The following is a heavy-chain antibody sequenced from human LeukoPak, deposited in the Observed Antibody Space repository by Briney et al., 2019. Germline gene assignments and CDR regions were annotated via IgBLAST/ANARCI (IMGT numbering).Heavy chain of an antibody. V-gene: IGHV3-23*01. J-gene: IGHJ6*02. Sequence: GGSLRLSCVASELSLSLYAMAWVRQAPGKGLEWVSAISGSGGSTYYADSVKGRFTISRDNSKNTLYLQMSSLRAEDTAVYYCAKDPNDSSGYYPHFYYYGMDVWGQGTTVTVSS. CDR1: ELSLSLYA. D-gene: IGHD3-22*01. CDR2: ISGSGGST. CDR3: AKDPNDSSGYYPHFYYYGMDV.